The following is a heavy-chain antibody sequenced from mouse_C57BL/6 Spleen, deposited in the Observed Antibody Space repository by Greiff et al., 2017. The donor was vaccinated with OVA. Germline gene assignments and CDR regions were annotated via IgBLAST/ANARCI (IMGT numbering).Heavy chain of an antibody. CDR2: IYPGDGDT. V-gene: IGHV1-82*01. CDR1: GYAFSSSW. Sequence: QVQLKQSGPELVKPGASVKISCKASGYAFSSSWMNWVKQRPGKGLEWIGRIYPGDGDTNYNGKFKGKATLTADKSSSTAYMQLSSLTSEDSAVYFCARFPITTVVVHWYFDVWGTGTTVTVSS. CDR3: ARFPITTVVVHWYFDV. J-gene: IGHJ1*03. D-gene: IGHD1-1*01.